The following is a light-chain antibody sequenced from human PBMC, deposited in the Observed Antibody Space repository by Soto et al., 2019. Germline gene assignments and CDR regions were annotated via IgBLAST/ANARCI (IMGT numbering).Light chain of an antibody. Sequence: QSVLTQPPSASGTPGQRGTISCSGSSSHIGSNTVNWYQQLPGTAPKLLIYSNNQRPSGVPDRFSGSKSGTSASLAISGLQSEDEADYYCAKWDDSLNGYVFGTGTKVTVL. CDR3: AKWDDSLNGYV. CDR2: SNN. V-gene: IGLV1-44*01. J-gene: IGLJ1*01. CDR1: SSHIGSNT.